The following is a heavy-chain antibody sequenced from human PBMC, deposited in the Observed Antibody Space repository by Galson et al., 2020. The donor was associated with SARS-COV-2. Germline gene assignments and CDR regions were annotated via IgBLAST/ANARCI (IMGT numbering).Heavy chain of an antibody. Sequence: GGSLRLSCAASGFTFSSYAIHWVRQAPGKGLEWVAVISYDGSNKYYADSVKGRFTISRDNSKNTLYLQMNSLRAEDTAVYYCARTYSGSYFGAFDIWGQGTMVTVSS. CDR2: ISYDGSNK. V-gene: IGHV3-30*01. CDR3: ARTYSGSYFGAFDI. J-gene: IGHJ3*02. CDR1: GFTFSSYA. D-gene: IGHD1-26*01.